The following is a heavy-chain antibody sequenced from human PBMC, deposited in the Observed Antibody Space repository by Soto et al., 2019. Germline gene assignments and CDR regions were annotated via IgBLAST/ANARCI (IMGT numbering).Heavy chain of an antibody. D-gene: IGHD2-8*01. CDR3: AVPMLGPNYLDY. V-gene: IGHV3-30-3*01. CDR2: ISYDEDNI. J-gene: IGHJ4*02. CDR1: GFTFSDYA. Sequence: QVQLVESGGGVVQPGRSLRLSCAASGFTFSDYAMHWVRQAPGKGLEWVAVISYDEDNIHYADSVKGRFTISRDNSKNTLILQMNNLRNEDTAVYFCAVPMLGPNYLDYWGQGTLVSVSS.